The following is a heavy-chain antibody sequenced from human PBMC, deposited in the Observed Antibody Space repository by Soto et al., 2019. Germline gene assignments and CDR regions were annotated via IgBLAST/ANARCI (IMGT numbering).Heavy chain of an antibody. CDR1: GFTFSSYG. D-gene: IGHD2-15*01. Sequence: QVQLVESGGGVVQPGRSLRLSCAASGFTFSSYGMHWVRQAPGKGLEWVAVIWYDGSNKYYADSVKGRFTISRDNSKNTLYLQMNSLRAEDTAVYYCARDKLLGSTVGYYFDYWCQGTLVTVSS. CDR3: ARDKLLGSTVGYYFDY. J-gene: IGHJ4*02. CDR2: IWYDGSNK. V-gene: IGHV3-33*01.